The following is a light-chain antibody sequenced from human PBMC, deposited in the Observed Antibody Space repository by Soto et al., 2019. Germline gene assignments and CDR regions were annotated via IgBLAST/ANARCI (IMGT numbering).Light chain of an antibody. CDR2: RNN. V-gene: IGLV1-47*01. CDR1: SSKFGSNY. Sequence: QSGVAQPRPASGAPRPGGTNSFFWSSSKFGSNYVYWYQQLPGTAPKLLIYRNNQRPSGVPDRFSGSKSGTSASLAISGLRSEDEADYYCAAWQASLSRPYVFAIGNKVPVL. J-gene: IGLJ1*01. CDR3: AAWQASLSRPYV.